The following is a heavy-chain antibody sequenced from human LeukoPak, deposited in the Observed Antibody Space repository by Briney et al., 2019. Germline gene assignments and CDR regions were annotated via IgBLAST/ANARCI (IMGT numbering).Heavy chain of an antibody. CDR3: ARGTVRGVIITLGGWFDP. Sequence: ASVKVSCKASGYTFTSYDINWVRQATGQGLEWLGWMNPNSGNTGYAQKFQGRVTMTRNTSISTAYMELSSLRSEDTAVYYCARGTVRGVIITLGGWFDPWGQGTLVTVSS. J-gene: IGHJ5*02. CDR2: MNPNSGNT. V-gene: IGHV1-8*01. D-gene: IGHD3-10*01. CDR1: GYTFTSYD.